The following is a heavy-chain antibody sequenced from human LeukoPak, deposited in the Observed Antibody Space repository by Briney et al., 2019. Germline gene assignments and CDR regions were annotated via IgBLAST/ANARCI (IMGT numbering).Heavy chain of an antibody. CDR3: ARDSSSGNYYGSGGIFDY. V-gene: IGHV3-64*01. CDR1: GFTFSSYA. CDR2: ISSNGGST. Sequence: GGSLRLSCAASGFTFSSYAIHWVRQAPGKGLEYVSTISSNGGSTHYANSVKGRFTISRDNSKNTLYLQMGSLRAEDTAVYYCARDSSSGNYYGSGGIFDYWGQGTLVTVSS. J-gene: IGHJ4*02. D-gene: IGHD1-26*01.